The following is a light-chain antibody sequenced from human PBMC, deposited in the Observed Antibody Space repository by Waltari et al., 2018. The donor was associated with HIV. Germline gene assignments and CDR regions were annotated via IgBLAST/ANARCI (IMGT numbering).Light chain of an antibody. CDR1: SGELGNYTF. J-gene: IGLJ3*02. V-gene: IGLV2-11*01. CDR3: CAYAGGWV. CDR2: DVS. Sequence: QSALTQPRSVSGSPGQSVTLSCTGTSGELGNYTFFSWYQHHPGTAPKLVIYDVSKRPSGVPDRFSGSKSANTASLTISGLRAEDEADYYCCAYAGGWVFGGGTEVTVL.